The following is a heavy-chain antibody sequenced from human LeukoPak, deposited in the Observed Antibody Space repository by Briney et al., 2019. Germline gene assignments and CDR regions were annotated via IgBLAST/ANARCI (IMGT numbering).Heavy chain of an antibody. Sequence: GASVKVSCKASGYTLTSYGISWVRQAPGQGLEWMGWISAYSGNTNYAQKLQGRVTMTTDTSTSTAYMELRSLRSDDTAAYYCARDSSGYYPFDYWGQGTLVTVSS. J-gene: IGHJ4*02. CDR1: GYTLTSYG. CDR3: ARDSSGYYPFDY. V-gene: IGHV1-18*01. CDR2: ISAYSGNT. D-gene: IGHD3-22*01.